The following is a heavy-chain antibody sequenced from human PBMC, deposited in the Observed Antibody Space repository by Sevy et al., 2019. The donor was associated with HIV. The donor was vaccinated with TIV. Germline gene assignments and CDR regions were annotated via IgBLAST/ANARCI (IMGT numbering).Heavy chain of an antibody. CDR1: GYTFTSYD. V-gene: IGHV1-8*01. CDR3: ARLPYDFWSGYYNPYYYYGMDV. CDR2: MNPNSGNT. J-gene: IGHJ6*02. Sequence: ASVKVSCKASGYTFTSYDINWERQATGQGLEWMGWMNPNSGNTGYAQKFQGRVTMTRNTSISTAYMELSSLRSEDTAVYYCARLPYDFWSGYYNPYYYYGMDVWGQGTTVTVSS. D-gene: IGHD3-3*01.